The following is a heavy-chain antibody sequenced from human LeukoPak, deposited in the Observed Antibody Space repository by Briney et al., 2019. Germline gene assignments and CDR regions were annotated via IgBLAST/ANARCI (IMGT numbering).Heavy chain of an antibody. J-gene: IGHJ4*02. CDR1: RGSISSYY. V-gene: IGHV4-59*08. CDR2: IYYSRST. CDR3: ARHRRYSYGYFDY. D-gene: IGHD5-18*01. Sequence: PSETLSLTCTVSRGSISSYYWSWIRQPPGKGLEWIGYIYYSRSTNYNPSLKSRVTISVDTSKNQFSLKLSSVTAADTAVYYCARHRRYSYGYFDYWGQGTLVTVSS.